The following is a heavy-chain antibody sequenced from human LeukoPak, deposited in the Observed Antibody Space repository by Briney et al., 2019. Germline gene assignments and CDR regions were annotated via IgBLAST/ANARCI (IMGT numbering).Heavy chain of an antibody. V-gene: IGHV4-31*03. CDR2: IYYSGST. J-gene: IGHJ5*02. CDR3: ARDPRAGVDP. Sequence: PLSLTCTVSGGSISSGGYYWSWVRQQPGKDLEWIGYIYYSGSTYYNPSLKSRVTISVDTSKNQFSLKLSSVTAADTAVYYCARDPRAGVDPWGQGTLVTVSS. D-gene: IGHD3-10*01. CDR1: GGSISSGGYY.